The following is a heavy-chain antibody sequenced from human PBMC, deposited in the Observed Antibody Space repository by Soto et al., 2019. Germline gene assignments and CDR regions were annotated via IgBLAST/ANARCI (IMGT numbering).Heavy chain of an antibody. V-gene: IGHV1-69*04. CDR2: IIPILGIA. CDR3: ARESLRGDIVVVPATYYYYMDV. CDR1: GGTFSSYT. Sequence: ASVKVSCKASGGTFSSYTISWVRQAPGQGLEWMGRIIPILGIANYAQKFQGRGTITADKSTSTAYMGLSRLRSEDTAVYYCARESLRGDIVVVPATYYYYMDVWGKGTTVTVSS. J-gene: IGHJ6*03. D-gene: IGHD2-2*01.